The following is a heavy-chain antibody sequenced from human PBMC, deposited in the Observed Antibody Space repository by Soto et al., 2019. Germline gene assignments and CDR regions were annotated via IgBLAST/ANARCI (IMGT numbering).Heavy chain of an antibody. J-gene: IGHJ4*02. V-gene: IGHV3-21*01. D-gene: IGHD1-26*01. Sequence: EVQLVESGGGLVKPGGSLRLSCAASGFTFSSYSMNWVRQAPGKGLEWVSSISSSSSYIYYADSVKGRFTISRDNAKNSLYLQMNSLRAEDTAVYYCARVPEFRWELLGGEDYWGQGTLVTVSS. CDR1: GFTFSSYS. CDR3: ARVPEFRWELLGGEDY. CDR2: ISSSSSYI.